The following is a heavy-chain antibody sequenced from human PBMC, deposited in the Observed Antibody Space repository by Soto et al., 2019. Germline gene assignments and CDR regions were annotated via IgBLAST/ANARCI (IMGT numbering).Heavy chain of an antibody. J-gene: IGHJ4*02. D-gene: IGHD4-17*01. CDR3: DRGATVIKYDC. V-gene: IGHV4-61*01. CDR2: GSYSGTT. CDR1: GVSVSSGSFY. Sequence: PSETLSLTCTVSGVSVSSGSFYWAWIRPPPGKGLEWIGFGSYSGTTNYKPSLKSRVTISVDTSRNQISLKVSSLTAADTAVYYCDRGATVIKYDCWGQGDLVTVSS.